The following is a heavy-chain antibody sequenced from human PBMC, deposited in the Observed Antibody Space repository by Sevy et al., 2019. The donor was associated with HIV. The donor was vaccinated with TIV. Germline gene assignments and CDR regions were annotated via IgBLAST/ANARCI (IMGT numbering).Heavy chain of an antibody. Sequence: GGSLRLSCAASGFTFSSYGMHWVRQAPGKGLEWVAFIRYDGSNKYYADSVKGRFTISRDNSKNTLYLQINSLRAEDTAVYYCAKDVYDSSGYYPMGAFDIWGQGTMVTVSS. D-gene: IGHD3-22*01. J-gene: IGHJ3*02. CDR3: AKDVYDSSGYYPMGAFDI. CDR2: IRYDGSNK. V-gene: IGHV3-30*02. CDR1: GFTFSSYG.